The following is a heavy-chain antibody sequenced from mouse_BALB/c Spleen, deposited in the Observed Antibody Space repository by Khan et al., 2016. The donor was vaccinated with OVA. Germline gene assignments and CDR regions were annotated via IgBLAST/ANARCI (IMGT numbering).Heavy chain of an antibody. J-gene: IGHJ3*01. D-gene: IGHD2-3*01. CDR1: GFSLTNYG. CDR3: VLSFYDRGWFAY. CDR2: IWGDGST. Sequence: QVQLKESGPGLVAPSQSLSITCTVSGFSLTNYGVGWVRQPPGKGLEWLGIIWGDGSTNYHSALISRLSISKDNSKSQVFLKLNSLQTDDTATYYGVLSFYDRGWFAYWGQGTMVTVSA. V-gene: IGHV2-3*01.